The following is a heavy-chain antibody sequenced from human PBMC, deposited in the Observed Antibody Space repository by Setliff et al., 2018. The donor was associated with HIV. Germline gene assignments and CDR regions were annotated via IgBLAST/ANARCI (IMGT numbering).Heavy chain of an antibody. CDR3: ARGSNPTGNYDFYFLDV. D-gene: IGHD1-1*01. J-gene: IGHJ6*03. CDR1: GGRFRTYA. Sequence: ASVKVSCKASGGRFRTYAISWVRQAPGQGLEWMGGIIPMLGTANYARDFQGKVTITADKSTSTAYMELSGLRSEDTAVYYCARGSNPTGNYDFYFLDVWGKGTTVTVS. V-gene: IGHV1-69*10. CDR2: IIPMLGTA.